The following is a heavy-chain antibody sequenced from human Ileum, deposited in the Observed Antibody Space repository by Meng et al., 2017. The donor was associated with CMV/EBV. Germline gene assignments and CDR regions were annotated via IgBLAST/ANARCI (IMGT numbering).Heavy chain of an antibody. CDR3: AALGNDFDP. J-gene: IGHJ5*02. CDR2: INPNTGDT. D-gene: IGHD1-1*01. V-gene: IGHV1-2*02. CDR1: GYTFSAYY. Sequence: MVSCKASGYTFSAYYMHWVRQAPGQGLEWMGRINPNTGDTKYAQKFQGRVTVTRDRSISTAYMELSGLTSDDTALYYCAALGNDFDPWGQGTLVTVSS.